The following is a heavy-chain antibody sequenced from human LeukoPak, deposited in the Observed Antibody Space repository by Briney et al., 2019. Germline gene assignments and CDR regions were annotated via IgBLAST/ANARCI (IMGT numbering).Heavy chain of an antibody. V-gene: IGHV4-61*08. CDR3: ARVGKFGGVIVTNYYYYYYMDV. J-gene: IGHJ6*03. Sequence: SETLSLTCTVSGGSISSGGYYWSWIRQHPGKGLEWIGYIYYSGSTNYNPSLKSRVTISVDTSKNQFSLKLSSVTAADTAVYYCARVGKFGGVIVTNYYYYYYMDVWGKGTTVTVSS. CDR2: IYYSGST. D-gene: IGHD3-16*02. CDR1: GGSISSGGYY.